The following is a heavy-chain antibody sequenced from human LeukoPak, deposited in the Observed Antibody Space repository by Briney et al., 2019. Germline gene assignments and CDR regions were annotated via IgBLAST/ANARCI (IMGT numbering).Heavy chain of an antibody. D-gene: IGHD7-27*01. V-gene: IGHV4-39*07. CDR3: ARAVPGSMDV. CDR1: GGSISSSSYY. Sequence: SETLSLTCTVSGGSISSSSYYWGWIRQPPGKGLEWIGSIYYSGSTYYNPSLKSRVTISVDTSKNQFSLKLSSVTAADTAVYYCARAVPGSMDVWGKGTTVTVSS. CDR2: IYYSGST. J-gene: IGHJ6*03.